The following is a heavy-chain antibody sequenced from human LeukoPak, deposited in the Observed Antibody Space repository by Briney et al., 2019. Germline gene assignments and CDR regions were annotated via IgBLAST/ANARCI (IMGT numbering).Heavy chain of an antibody. CDR2: INPSGGST. CDR3: ARLPTMVRGVTIGGVDH. CDR1: GYTFTSYY. Sequence: ASVKVSCKASGYTFTSYYMHWVRQAPGQGLEWMGIINPSGGSTSYAQKFQGRVTMTRDTSTSTVYMELSSLRSEDTAVYYCARLPTMVRGVTIGGVDHWGQGTLVTVSS. J-gene: IGHJ4*02. V-gene: IGHV1-46*01. D-gene: IGHD3-10*01.